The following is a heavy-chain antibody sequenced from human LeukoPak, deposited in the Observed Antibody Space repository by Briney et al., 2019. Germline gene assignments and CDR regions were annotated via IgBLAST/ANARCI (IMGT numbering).Heavy chain of an antibody. Sequence: GGSLRLSCAASGFTFSSYGMHWVRQAPGKGLEWVAVISYDGSNKYYADSVKGRFTISRGNSNNTLFLQMNSLRAEDTAIYYCTKLPSAWWLGNYFDYWGQGTLVTVSS. J-gene: IGHJ4*02. CDR2: ISYDGSNK. V-gene: IGHV3-30*18. D-gene: IGHD2-8*02. CDR3: TKLPSAWWLGNYFDY. CDR1: GFTFSSYG.